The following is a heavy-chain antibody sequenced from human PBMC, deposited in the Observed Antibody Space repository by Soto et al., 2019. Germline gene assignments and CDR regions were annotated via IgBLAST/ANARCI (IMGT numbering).Heavy chain of an antibody. Sequence: QVQLVESGGGVVQPGRSLRLSCAASGFTFSSYGMHWVRQAPGKGLEWVAVIWYDGSNKYYADSVKGRFTISRDNSKNTLYLQMNSLRAEDKAVYYCGRGRSPYGSGLNACDIWGQGTMVTVSS. CDR2: IWYDGSNK. CDR1: GFTFSSYG. J-gene: IGHJ3*02. D-gene: IGHD3-10*01. CDR3: GRGRSPYGSGLNACDI. V-gene: IGHV3-33*01.